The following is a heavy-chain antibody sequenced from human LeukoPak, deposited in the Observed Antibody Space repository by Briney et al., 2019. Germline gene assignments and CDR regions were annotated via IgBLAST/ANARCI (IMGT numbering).Heavy chain of an antibody. Sequence: ASVKVSCTASGYTFTGYYIHWVRQAPGQRLEWMGWINAGNGNTKYSQKFQGRVTITRDTSASTAYMELSSLRSEDTAVYYCARGVPAAHWGQGTLVTVSS. V-gene: IGHV1-3*01. D-gene: IGHD2-2*01. CDR2: INAGNGNT. CDR1: GYTFTGYY. J-gene: IGHJ4*02. CDR3: ARGVPAAH.